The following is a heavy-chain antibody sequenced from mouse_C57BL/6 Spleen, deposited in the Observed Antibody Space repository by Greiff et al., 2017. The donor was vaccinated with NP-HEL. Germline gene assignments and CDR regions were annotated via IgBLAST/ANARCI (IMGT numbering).Heavy chain of an antibody. D-gene: IGHD1-2*01. J-gene: IGHJ1*03. V-gene: IGHV7-3*01. CDR2: IRNKANGYTT. CDR3: ARSQLLRRGDFDV. CDR1: GFTFTDYY. Sequence: EVHLVESGGGLVQPGGSLSLSCAASGFTFTDYYMSWVRQPPGKALEWLGFIRNKANGYTTEYSASVKGRFTISRDNSKSILYLQMNALRAEDSATYYCARSQLLRRGDFDVWGTGTTVTVSS.